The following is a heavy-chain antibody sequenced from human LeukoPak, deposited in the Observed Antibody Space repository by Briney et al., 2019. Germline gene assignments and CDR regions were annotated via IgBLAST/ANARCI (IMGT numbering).Heavy chain of an antibody. CDR1: GYTFTGYY. Sequence: ASVKVSCKASGYTFTGYYMHWVRQAPGQGLEWMGWINPNSGGTNYAQKFQGRVTMTRDTSISTAYMELSRLRSDDTAVYYCARDYPDYGGDAFDIWGQGTMVTVSS. V-gene: IGHV1-2*02. J-gene: IGHJ3*02. CDR2: INPNSGGT. CDR3: ARDYPDYGGDAFDI. D-gene: IGHD4-23*01.